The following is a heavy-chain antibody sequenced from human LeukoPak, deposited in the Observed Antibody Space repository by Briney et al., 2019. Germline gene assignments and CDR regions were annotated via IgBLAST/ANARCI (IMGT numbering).Heavy chain of an antibody. Sequence: PGGSLRLSCAASGFTFSIYSMNWVRQSPGKGLEWVLYIISSISYTYYADSVKGRFTISRDNAKNTLYLQMNSLRAENTAVYYCAELGITMIGGVWGKGTTVTISS. CDR1: GFTFSIYS. D-gene: IGHD3-10*02. CDR2: IISSISYT. V-gene: IGHV3-21*01. J-gene: IGHJ6*04. CDR3: AELGITMIGGV.